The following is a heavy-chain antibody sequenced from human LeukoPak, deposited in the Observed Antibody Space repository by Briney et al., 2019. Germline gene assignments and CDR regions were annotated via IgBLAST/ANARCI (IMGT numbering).Heavy chain of an antibody. CDR1: GFTFSSYS. Sequence: PGGSLRLSCAASGFTFSSYSMNWVRQAPGKGLEWVSSIHSSSSYIYYADSVKGRFTISRDNAKNSLYLQMNSLRAEDTAVYYCARASLSYWYFDLWGRGTLVTVSS. J-gene: IGHJ2*01. V-gene: IGHV3-21*01. CDR3: ARASLSYWYFDL. CDR2: IHSSSSYI. D-gene: IGHD3-16*01.